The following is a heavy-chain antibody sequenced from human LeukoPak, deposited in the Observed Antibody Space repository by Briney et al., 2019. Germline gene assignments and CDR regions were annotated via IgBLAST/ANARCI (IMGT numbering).Heavy chain of an antibody. CDR3: TSKLGYCSSTSCPNFDY. D-gene: IGHD2-2*01. CDR1: GFTFSGSA. Sequence: GGSLRLSCAASGFTFSGSAMHWVRQASGKGLEWVGRIRSKANSYATAYAASVKGRFTISRDDSKNTAYLQMNSLKTEDTAVYYCTSKLGYCSSTSCPNFDYWGQGTLVTVSS. J-gene: IGHJ4*02. V-gene: IGHV3-73*01. CDR2: IRSKANSYAT.